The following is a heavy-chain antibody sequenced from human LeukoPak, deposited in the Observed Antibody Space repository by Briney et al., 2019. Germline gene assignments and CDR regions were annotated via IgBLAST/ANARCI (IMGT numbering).Heavy chain of an antibody. V-gene: IGHV1-2*02. J-gene: IGHJ4*02. CDR1: GYTFTGYY. CDR2: INPNRGGS. CDR3: ARGDIVVVVAVTEYYFDY. D-gene: IGHD2-15*01. Sequence: ASVKVSCKASGYTFTGYYMHWVRQAPGQGLEWMGWINPNRGGSNYAQKFQGRVTMTRDTSISTAYMELSGPRSDDTAVYYCARGDIVVVVAVTEYYFDYWGQGTLVTVSS.